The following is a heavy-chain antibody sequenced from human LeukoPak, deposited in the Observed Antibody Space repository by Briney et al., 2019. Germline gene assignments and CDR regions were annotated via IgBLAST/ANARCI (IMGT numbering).Heavy chain of an antibody. V-gene: IGHV3-11*04. Sequence: PGGSLRLSCAASGFTFSDYDMSWVRQAPGKGLEWVSYISSSGSTIYYADSVKGRFTISRDNAKNSLYLQMNSLRAEDTAVYYCARDHYYDSIGYYLFYWGQATLVTVSS. CDR2: ISSSGSTI. J-gene: IGHJ4*02. CDR3: ARDHYYDSIGYYLFY. CDR1: GFTFSDYD. D-gene: IGHD3-22*01.